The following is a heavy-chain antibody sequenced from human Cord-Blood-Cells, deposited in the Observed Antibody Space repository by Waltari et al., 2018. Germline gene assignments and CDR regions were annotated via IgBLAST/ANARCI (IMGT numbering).Heavy chain of an antibody. V-gene: IGHV3-21*01. D-gene: IGHD5-12*01. Sequence: EVQLVESGGGLVKPGGSLRLSCAASGFTFSSYRMTWVRTAPGMGLEWVSSISSSSSYIYYADSVKGRFTISRDNAKNSRYLQMNSLRAEDTAVYYCARDSSGYDYRGHLDAFDIWGQGTMVTVSS. CDR1: GFTFSSYR. CDR3: ARDSSGYDYRGHLDAFDI. J-gene: IGHJ3*02. CDR2: ISSSSSYI.